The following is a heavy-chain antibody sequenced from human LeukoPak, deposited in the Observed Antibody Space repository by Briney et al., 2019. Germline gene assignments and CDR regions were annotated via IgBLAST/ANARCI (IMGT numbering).Heavy chain of an antibody. Sequence: GGSLRLSCAASGFTFTSYAMSRVRQAPGKGLEWVSVISGSGGSTHYADSVKGRFTISRDNSKNTLYLQMSSLRAEDTAVYYCAKESPVFDYWGQGTLVTVSS. V-gene: IGHV3-23*01. CDR2: ISGSGGST. CDR1: GFTFTSYA. CDR3: AKESPVFDY. J-gene: IGHJ4*02.